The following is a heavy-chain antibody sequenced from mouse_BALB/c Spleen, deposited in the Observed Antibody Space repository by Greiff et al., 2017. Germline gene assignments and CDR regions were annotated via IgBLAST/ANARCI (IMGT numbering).Heavy chain of an antibody. CDR1: GFTFSDYY. CDR3: ARAPAYYGNPFAY. J-gene: IGHJ3*01. Sequence: EVKLQESGGGLVKPGGSLKLSCAASGFTFSDYYMYWVRQTPEKRLEWVATISDGGSYTYYPDSVKGRFTISRDNAKNNLYLQMSSLKSEDTAMYYCARAPAYYGNPFAYWGQGTLVTVSA. CDR2: ISDGGSYT. D-gene: IGHD2-10*01. V-gene: IGHV5-4*02.